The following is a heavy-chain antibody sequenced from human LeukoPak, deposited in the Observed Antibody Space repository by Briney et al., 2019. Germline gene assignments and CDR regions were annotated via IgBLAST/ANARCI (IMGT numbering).Heavy chain of an antibody. CDR1: GASISSSGLY. V-gene: IGHV4-39*07. Sequence: SETLSLTCTVSGASISSSGLYWGWIRQPPGKGLEWIGSMYYSGSTYHNPSLKSRVTISVDTSKNQVSLKLSSVTAADTAVYYCARDQRAIHGMDVWGQGTTVTVSS. CDR2: MYYSGST. D-gene: IGHD3-3*01. J-gene: IGHJ6*02. CDR3: ARDQRAIHGMDV.